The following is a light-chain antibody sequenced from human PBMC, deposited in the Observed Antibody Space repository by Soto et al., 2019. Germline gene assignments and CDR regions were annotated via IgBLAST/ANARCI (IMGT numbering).Light chain of an antibody. CDR1: SSNIGAGYE. V-gene: IGLV1-40*01. J-gene: IGLJ1*01. CDR3: QSYDSSLSGYV. Sequence: QSVLTQPPSVSEAPGQRVTISCTGSSSNIGAGYEAHWYQQVPGTAPKLLIYENNNRPSGVPDRFSGSKSGTSASLAITGLQAEDEVEYSCQSYDSSLSGYVFGTGTKLTVL. CDR2: ENN.